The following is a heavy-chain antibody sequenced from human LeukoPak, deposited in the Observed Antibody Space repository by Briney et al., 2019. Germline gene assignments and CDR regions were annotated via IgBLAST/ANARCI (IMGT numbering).Heavy chain of an antibody. D-gene: IGHD1-26*01. J-gene: IGHJ5*02. V-gene: IGHV4-59*01. CDR2: IYYSGST. CDR1: GGSISSYY. Sequence: SETLSLTCTVSGGSISSYYWSWIRQPPGKGLEWIGYIYYSGSTNYNPSLKSRVTLSVDTSKNQFSLKLSSVTAADTAVYYCARVIGWELPPNWFDPWGQGTLVTVSS. CDR3: ARVIGWELPPNWFDP.